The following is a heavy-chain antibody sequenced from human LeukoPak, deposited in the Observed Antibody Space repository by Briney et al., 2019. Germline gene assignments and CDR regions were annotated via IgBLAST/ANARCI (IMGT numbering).Heavy chain of an antibody. CDR1: GFIFDDYA. J-gene: IGHJ4*02. Sequence: GGSLRLSCAASGFIFDDYAMHWVRQAPGKGLEWVSGISWNSGSIDYADSVKGRFTISRDNAKNSLYLQMNSLRAEDTALYCCAKDMSAGYYGSGSYGVLDYWGQGTLVTGSS. D-gene: IGHD3-10*01. CDR3: AKDMSAGYYGSGSYGVLDY. V-gene: IGHV3-9*01. CDR2: ISWNSGSI.